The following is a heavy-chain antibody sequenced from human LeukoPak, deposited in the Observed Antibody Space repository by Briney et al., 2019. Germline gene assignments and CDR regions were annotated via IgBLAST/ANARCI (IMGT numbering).Heavy chain of an antibody. J-gene: IGHJ4*02. Sequence: ASVKVSCKASGYTFTSYYIHWVRQAPGQELEWMGIINPSGGSTTYAQKFQDRVTMTGDTSTSTVYMELSSLRSEDTAVYYCARDLFIATSGEGPGYWGQGTLVTASS. CDR2: INPSGGST. D-gene: IGHD6-13*01. CDR3: ARDLFIATSGEGPGY. CDR1: GYTFTSYY. V-gene: IGHV1-46*01.